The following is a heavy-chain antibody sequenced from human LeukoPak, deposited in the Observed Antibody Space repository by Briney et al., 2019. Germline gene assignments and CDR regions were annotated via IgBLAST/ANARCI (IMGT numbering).Heavy chain of an antibody. CDR2: IYYSGTT. CDR1: GGYISSSSYY. V-gene: IGHV4-39*07. J-gene: IGHJ6*02. Sequence: PSETLSLTCTVSGGYISSSSYYWGWIRQPPGKGMERIGSIYYSGTTYYNPSLKSRVTISVDTSKNQFSLKLSSVTAADTAVYYWARGRITAAVYYSYYGMDVGGQGPRVTVPS. D-gene: IGHD6-13*01. CDR3: ARGRITAAVYYSYYGMDV.